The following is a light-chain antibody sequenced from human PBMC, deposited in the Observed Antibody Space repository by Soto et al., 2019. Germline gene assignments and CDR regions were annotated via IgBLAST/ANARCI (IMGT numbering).Light chain of an antibody. CDR3: QKYNSAPPWT. J-gene: IGKJ1*01. V-gene: IGKV1-27*01. Sequence: DIQMTQSPSSLSASVGDRVTITCRATQDISNYLAWYQQKPGKVPNLLIYAASTLQSGVPSRFSGSGSGTDFTLHISSPQPEDVATYYCQKYNSAPPWTFGQGTKVEI. CDR1: QDISNY. CDR2: AAS.